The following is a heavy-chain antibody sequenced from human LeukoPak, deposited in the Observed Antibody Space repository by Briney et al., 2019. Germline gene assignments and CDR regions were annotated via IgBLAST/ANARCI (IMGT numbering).Heavy chain of an antibody. D-gene: IGHD3-22*01. CDR3: ARDYYDSSGYPAAFDI. Sequence: PGGSLRLSCAGSGFTFNSYTMNWVRQAPGKGLEWVSSIRSSSRYIYYTDSVKGRFTISRDNAKNSLYLQMNSLRAEDTAVYYCARDYYDSSGYPAAFDIWGQGTLVTVSS. CDR2: IRSSSRYI. V-gene: IGHV3-21*06. CDR1: GFTFNSYT. J-gene: IGHJ3*02.